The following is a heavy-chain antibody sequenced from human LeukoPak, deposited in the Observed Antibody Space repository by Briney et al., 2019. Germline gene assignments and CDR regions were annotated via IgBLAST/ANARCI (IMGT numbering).Heavy chain of an antibody. V-gene: IGHV1-69*05. J-gene: IGHJ3*02. CDR3: ARGLLWFGELRDAFDI. Sequence: SVKVACKASGGTFISYAISWVRQAPGQGLEWMGGIIPIFGTANYAQKFQGRVTITTDESTSTAYMELSSLRSEDTAVYYCARGLLWFGELRDAFDIWGQGTMVTVSS. D-gene: IGHD3-10*01. CDR1: GGTFISYA. CDR2: IIPIFGTA.